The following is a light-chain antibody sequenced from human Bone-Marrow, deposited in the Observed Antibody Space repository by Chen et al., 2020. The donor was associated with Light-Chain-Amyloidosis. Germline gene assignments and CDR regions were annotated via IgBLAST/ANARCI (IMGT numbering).Light chain of an antibody. CDR3: QSADSSGTYEVI. V-gene: IGLV3-25*03. CDR2: RDT. Sequence: SYELTQPPSVSVPPGQTARITCSGDDLPTKYAYWYQQKPGQAPVLVIHRDTVRPSGISERFYGSSSGTTATLTISGVQAEDEADYHCQSADSSGTYEVIFGGGTKLTVL. J-gene: IGLJ2*01. CDR1: DLPTKY.